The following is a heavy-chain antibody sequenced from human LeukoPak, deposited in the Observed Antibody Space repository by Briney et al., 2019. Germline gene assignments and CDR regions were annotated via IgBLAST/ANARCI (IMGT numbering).Heavy chain of an antibody. Sequence: GGSLRLSCAASGFTFSSHGMSWVRQAPGKGPEWVSTISGSGDNTYYADSVKGRFTISRDNSKNTLYLQMNSLRAEDTAVYYCAKVTYGSGTYGAFDYWGQGTLVTVSS. CDR2: ISGSGDNT. V-gene: IGHV3-23*01. CDR3: AKVTYGSGTYGAFDY. CDR1: GFTFSSHG. J-gene: IGHJ4*02. D-gene: IGHD3-10*01.